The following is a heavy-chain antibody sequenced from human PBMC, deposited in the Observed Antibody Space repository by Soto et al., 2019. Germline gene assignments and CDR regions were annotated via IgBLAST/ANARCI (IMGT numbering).Heavy chain of an antibody. Sequence: PGGSLRLSCTASGFTFSSHAMTWVRQAPGKGLEWVSGLSDSGGSIYYADSVKGRFTISRDNSMNTLYLQMKTLRAEDTAVYYCAKDWFATVTTFDYWGQGTLVTVSS. CDR2: LSDSGGSI. CDR3: AKDWFATVTTFDY. CDR1: GFTFSSHA. J-gene: IGHJ4*02. V-gene: IGHV3-23*01. D-gene: IGHD4-17*01.